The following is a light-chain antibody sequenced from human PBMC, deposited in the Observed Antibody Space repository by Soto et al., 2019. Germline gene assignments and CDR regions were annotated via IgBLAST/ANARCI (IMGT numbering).Light chain of an antibody. Sequence: DIQMTQSPSTLSASVGDRVTITCRASQSISNWLAWYQQKPGKAPNLLIYKASSLESGVPSRFSGSGSGTEFSLTSSSLQTDDFATYYCQQYNTYPLTFGGGTKVEIK. CDR2: KAS. V-gene: IGKV1-5*03. CDR3: QQYNTYPLT. CDR1: QSISNW. J-gene: IGKJ4*01.